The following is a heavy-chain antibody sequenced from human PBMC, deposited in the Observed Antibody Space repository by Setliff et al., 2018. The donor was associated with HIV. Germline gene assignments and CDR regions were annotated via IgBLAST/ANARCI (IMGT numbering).Heavy chain of an antibody. V-gene: IGHV3-11*05. Sequence: LRLSCTASGFTFGDYAMSWVRQAPGKGLEWVSYISSSSSYTHYADSVKGRFTISRDNAKNSLYLQMSSLRAEDTAVYYCAREVTSFEAFDLWGQGTMVTVS. D-gene: IGHD2-21*02. J-gene: IGHJ3*01. CDR3: AREVTSFEAFDL. CDR1: GFTFGDYA. CDR2: ISSSSSYT.